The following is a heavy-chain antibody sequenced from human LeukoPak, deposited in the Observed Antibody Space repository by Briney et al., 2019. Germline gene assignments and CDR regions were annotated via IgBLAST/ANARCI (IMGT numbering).Heavy chain of an antibody. CDR1: GFTFSSYW. V-gene: IGHV3-74*01. CDR2: INSDGSST. CDR3: ARGTYYYDGSPDYFDY. D-gene: IGHD3-22*01. J-gene: IGHJ4*02. Sequence: PGGSLRLSCAASGFTFSSYWTHWVRQAPGKGLVWVSRINSDGSSTSYADSVKGRFTISRDNAKNTLYLQMNSLRAEDTAVYYCARGTYYYDGSPDYFDYWGQGTLVTVSS.